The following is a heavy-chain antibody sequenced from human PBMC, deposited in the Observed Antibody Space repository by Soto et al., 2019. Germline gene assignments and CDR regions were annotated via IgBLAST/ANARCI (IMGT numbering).Heavy chain of an antibody. CDR2: ISGSGGST. CDR1: GFTFSSYA. D-gene: IGHD2-21*01. J-gene: IGHJ5*02. V-gene: IGHV3-23*01. CDR3: AKAPDIVVVRTNWFDP. Sequence: GGSLRLSCAASGFTFSSYAMSWVRQAPGKGLEWVSAISGSGGSTYYADSVKGRFTISRDNSKNTLYLQMNSLRAEDTAVYYCAKAPDIVVVRTNWFDPWGQGTLVTVSS.